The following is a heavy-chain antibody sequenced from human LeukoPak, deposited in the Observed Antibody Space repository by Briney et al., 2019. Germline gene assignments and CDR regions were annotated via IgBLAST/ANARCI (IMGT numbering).Heavy chain of an antibody. J-gene: IGHJ4*02. V-gene: IGHV1-18*01. CDR2: ISAYNGNT. CDR3: ARDRGSGWYWVYFDY. CDR1: GGTFSSYA. D-gene: IGHD6-19*01. Sequence: ASVKVSCKASGGTFSSYAISWVRQAPGQGLEWMGWISAYNGNTNYAQKLQGRVTMTTDTSSSTAYMELRSLRSDDTAVYYCARDRGSGWYWVYFDYWGQGTLVTVSS.